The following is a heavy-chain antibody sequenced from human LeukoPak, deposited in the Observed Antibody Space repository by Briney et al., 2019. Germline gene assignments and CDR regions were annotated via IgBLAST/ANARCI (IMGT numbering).Heavy chain of an antibody. CDR1: GYTFTSYG. V-gene: IGHV1-18*01. D-gene: IGHD1-26*01. CDR2: ISAYNGNT. J-gene: IGHJ6*02. CDR3: ARGRRSGSYSGYYYYGMDV. Sequence: GASVKVSCKASGYTFTSYGISWVRQAPGQGLEWMGWISAYNGNTNYAQKLQGRVTMTTDTSTSTAYMELSSLRSEDTAVYYCARGRRSGSYSGYYYYGMDVWGQGTTVTVSS.